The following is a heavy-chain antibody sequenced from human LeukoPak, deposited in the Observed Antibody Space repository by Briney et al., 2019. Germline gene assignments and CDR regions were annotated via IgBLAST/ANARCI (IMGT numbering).Heavy chain of an antibody. Sequence: GGSLRLSCVASGFTFSSYSMIWVRQAPGKGLEWVSSISGSSNYIYYADSVKGRFTISRDNAKNSLYLQMNSLRAEDTAVYYCARRAVAGPFDYWGQGTLVTVSS. CDR2: ISGSSNYI. V-gene: IGHV3-21*01. J-gene: IGHJ4*02. CDR3: ARRAVAGPFDY. D-gene: IGHD6-19*01. CDR1: GFTFSSYS.